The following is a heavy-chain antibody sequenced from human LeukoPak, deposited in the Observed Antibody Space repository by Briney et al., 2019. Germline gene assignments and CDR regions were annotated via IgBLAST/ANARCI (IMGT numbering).Heavy chain of an antibody. CDR1: GGSISSYY. CDR2: IYTSGST. CDR3: ARARGVCTNGVCYRAYYFDY. J-gene: IGHJ4*02. Sequence: SETLSLTXTVSGGSISSYYWSWIRQTAGKGLEWIGRIYTSGSTNYNPSLKSRVTMSVDTSKNQFSLKLSSVTAADTAVYYCARARGVCTNGVCYRAYYFDYWGQGTLVTVSS. D-gene: IGHD2-8*01. V-gene: IGHV4-4*07.